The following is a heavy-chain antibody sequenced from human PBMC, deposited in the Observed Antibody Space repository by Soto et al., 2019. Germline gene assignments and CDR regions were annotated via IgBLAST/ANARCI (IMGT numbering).Heavy chain of an antibody. CDR1: ADTFTSYY. CDR2: INPNGGST. Sequence: ASVKVSCKAPADTFTSYYIHWVRQAPGHGLEWMGIINPNGGSTRFAQTFQGRITMTTDTSTSTAYMELSSLRSEDTAVYYCARGPYSSGYNYYGMDVWGQGTTVTVSS. D-gene: IGHD6-19*01. CDR3: ARGPYSSGYNYYGMDV. V-gene: IGHV1-46*01. J-gene: IGHJ6*02.